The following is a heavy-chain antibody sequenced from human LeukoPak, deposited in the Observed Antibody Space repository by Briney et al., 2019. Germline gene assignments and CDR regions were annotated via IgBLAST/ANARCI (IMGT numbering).Heavy chain of an antibody. D-gene: IGHD2-15*01. V-gene: IGHV4-59*01. CDR1: GGSISSYY. CDR3: ARSSRGTSDYYGMDV. CDR2: IYYSGST. J-gene: IGHJ6*02. Sequence: SETLSLTCTVSGGSISSYYWSWIRQPPGKGLEWIGYIYYSGSTNYNPSLKSRVTISVDTSESQFSLKLSSVTAADTAVYYCARSSRGTSDYYGMDVWGQGTTVTVSS.